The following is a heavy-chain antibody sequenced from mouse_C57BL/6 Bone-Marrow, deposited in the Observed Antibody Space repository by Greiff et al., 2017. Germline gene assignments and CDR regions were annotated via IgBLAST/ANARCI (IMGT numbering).Heavy chain of an antibody. V-gene: IGHV1-52*01. Sequence: QVHVKQPGAELVRPGSSVKLSCKASGYTFTSYWMHWVKQRPIQGLEWIGNIDPSDSETHYNQKFKDKATLTVDKSSSTAYMQLSSLTSEDSAVYYCARNYYDYLYAMDYWGQGTSVTVSS. J-gene: IGHJ4*01. CDR1: GYTFTSYW. CDR2: IDPSDSET. D-gene: IGHD2-4*01. CDR3: ARNYYDYLYAMDY.